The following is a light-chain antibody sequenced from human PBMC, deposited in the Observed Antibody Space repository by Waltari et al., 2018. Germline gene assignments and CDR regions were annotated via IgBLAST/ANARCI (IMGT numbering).Light chain of an antibody. J-gene: IGLJ2*01. Sequence: QSVLTQPPSVSGAPGQSVHISCTGSHSNIGAGYDVPWYQKLPGIAPRPIIFDNTHRASGVPDRFSGTKFGTSASLAINGLRAEDEADYYCQACDSTFGVVFGGGTKLTVL. V-gene: IGLV1-40*01. CDR2: DNT. CDR1: HSNIGAGYD. CDR3: QACDSTFGVV.